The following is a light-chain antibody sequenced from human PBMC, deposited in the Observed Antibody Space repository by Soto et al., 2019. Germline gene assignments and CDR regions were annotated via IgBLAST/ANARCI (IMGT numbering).Light chain of an antibody. Sequence: DIQMTQSPSSLSASVGDRVTITCRTSQDFNNYLNWYQHKPGKAPTLLIFAASTLQSGVPSRFSGGGTETDFTLTISSLQPEDYATYFCQQTYSMPPTFGPGTKVDIK. V-gene: IGKV1-39*01. CDR2: AAS. CDR3: QQTYSMPPT. J-gene: IGKJ3*01. CDR1: QDFNNY.